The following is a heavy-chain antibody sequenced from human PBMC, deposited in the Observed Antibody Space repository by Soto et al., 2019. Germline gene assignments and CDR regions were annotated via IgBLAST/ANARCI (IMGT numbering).Heavy chain of an antibody. J-gene: IGHJ5*02. V-gene: IGHV1-18*01. CDR2: ISTYDGNT. D-gene: IGHD6-13*01. Sequence: QVQLVQSGAEVKKPGASVKVSCKASGYTFFTYGITWVRQAPGQGLEWMGWISTYDGNTDYAQKLQGRVTMTTDTSTRTAYMELRSLRSDDTAVYYCARGVGQQLVRWFDPWGQGTLVTVSS. CDR3: ARGVGQQLVRWFDP. CDR1: GYTFFTYG.